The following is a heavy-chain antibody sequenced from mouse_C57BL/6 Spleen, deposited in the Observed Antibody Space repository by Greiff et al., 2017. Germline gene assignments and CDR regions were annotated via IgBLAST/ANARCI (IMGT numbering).Heavy chain of an antibody. J-gene: IGHJ2*01. CDR2: ISDGGSYT. CDR3: AREYSNYVFFDY. V-gene: IGHV5-4*01. Sequence: VHVKQSGGGLVKPGGSLKLSCAASGFTFSSYAMSWVRQTPEKRLEWVATISDGGSYTYYPDNVKGRFTISRDNAKNNLYLQMSHLKSEDTAMYYCAREYSNYVFFDYWGQGTTLTVST. CDR1: GFTFSSYA. D-gene: IGHD2-5*01.